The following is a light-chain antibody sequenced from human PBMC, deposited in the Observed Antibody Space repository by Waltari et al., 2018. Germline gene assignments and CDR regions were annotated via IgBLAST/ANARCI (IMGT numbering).Light chain of an antibody. Sequence: DVVMTQSPLSLPVTLGQPASISCRVSQSLVYSDGNIYLNWLQQRPGQSPRRLIYKVSRRDSGVPDRFSGSGSGTDFTLRISRVEAEDVGLYFCMQGTNWPQSFGQGTKLEIK. J-gene: IGKJ2*03. V-gene: IGKV2-30*01. CDR3: MQGTNWPQS. CDR2: KVS. CDR1: QSLVYSDGNIY.